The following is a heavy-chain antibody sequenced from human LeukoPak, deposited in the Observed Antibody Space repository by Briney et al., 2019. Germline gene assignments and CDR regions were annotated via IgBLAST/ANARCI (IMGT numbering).Heavy chain of an antibody. D-gene: IGHD4-17*01. Sequence: GGSLRLSCAASGFTFSSYGMHWVRQAPGKGLEWVAVISYDGSNKYYADSVKGRFTISRDNSKNTLYLQMNSLRAEDTAVYYCAKESAGPRATVIIDYWGQGTLVTVPS. CDR2: ISYDGSNK. V-gene: IGHV3-30*18. CDR3: AKESAGPRATVIIDY. J-gene: IGHJ4*02. CDR1: GFTFSSYG.